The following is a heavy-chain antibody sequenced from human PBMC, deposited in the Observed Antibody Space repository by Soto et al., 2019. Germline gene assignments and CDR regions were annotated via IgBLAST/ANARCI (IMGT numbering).Heavy chain of an antibody. V-gene: IGHV4-61*08. CDR1: DFSVSSDGSY. D-gene: IGHD2-2*01. Sequence: QVQLQESGPGLVKPSETLSLSCTVSDFSVSSDGSYWSWIRPPPGKGLEWSGYVYYTGSTNYNPSLKSRVTIAVDTSKNQCTLKLRSVTAADTAVDYCARVPRHRYECDDWGQGALVTVSS. CDR2: VYYTGST. CDR3: ARVPRHRYECDD. J-gene: IGHJ4*02.